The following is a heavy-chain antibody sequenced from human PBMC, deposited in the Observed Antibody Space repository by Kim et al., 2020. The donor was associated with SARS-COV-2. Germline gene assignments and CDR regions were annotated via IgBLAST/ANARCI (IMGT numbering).Heavy chain of an antibody. V-gene: IGHV3-11*01. J-gene: IGHJ6*01. Sequence: GGSLRLSCAASGFTFSDYYMSWIRQAPGKGLEWVSYISSSGSTIYYADSVKGRFTISRDNAKNSLYLQMNSLRAEDTAVYYCARGDYYDSSCSYDYYGMDVWGQGTTVTVSS. CDR2: ISSSGSTI. D-gene: IGHD3-22*01. CDR1: GFTFSDYY. CDR3: ARGDYYDSSCSYDYYGMDV.